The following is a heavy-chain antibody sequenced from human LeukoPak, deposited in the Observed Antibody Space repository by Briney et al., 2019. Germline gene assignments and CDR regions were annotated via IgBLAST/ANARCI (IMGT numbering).Heavy chain of an antibody. CDR1: GGSISSGDYF. D-gene: IGHD3-9*01. V-gene: IGHV4-30-4*01. CDR3: ARADYDILTGFDY. Sequence: SQTLSLTCTVSGGSISSGDYFWRWIRQPPGKGLEWVGYIYYSGSTYYNPSLKSRLTISVDTSKNQFSLKLSSVTAADTAVYYCARADYDILTGFDYWGQGTLVTVSS. J-gene: IGHJ4*02. CDR2: IYYSGST.